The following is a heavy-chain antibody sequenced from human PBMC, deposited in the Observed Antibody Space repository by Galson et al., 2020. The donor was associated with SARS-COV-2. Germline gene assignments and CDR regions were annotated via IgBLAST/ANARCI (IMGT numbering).Heavy chain of an antibody. V-gene: IGHV3-30*04. J-gene: IGHJ3*02. CDR2: ISSDGGNK. CDR3: AKETYYDILTGSFYDAFDI. CDR1: GFTFSNSA. D-gene: IGHD3-9*01. Sequence: GGSLRPSCAASGFTFSNSAMHWVRQAPGKGLEWVAVISSDGGNKYYADSVKGRFTIYRDNSKNSLYLQMNSLRAEDTAVYYCAKETYYDILTGSFYDAFDIWGQGTMVTVSS.